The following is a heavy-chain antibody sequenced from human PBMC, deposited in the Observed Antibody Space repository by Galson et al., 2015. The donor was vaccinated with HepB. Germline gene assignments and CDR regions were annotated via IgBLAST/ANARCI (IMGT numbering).Heavy chain of an antibody. V-gene: IGHV3-11*06. J-gene: IGHJ4*02. Sequence: SLRLSCAASGFTFSDYYMSWIRQAPGKGLEWVSYISSSSSYTNYADSVKGRFTISRDNAKNSLYLQMNSLRAEDTAVYYCARRLGVRYDSSGYYLPRYYFDYWGQGTLVTVSS. CDR3: ARRLGVRYDSSGYYLPRYYFDY. D-gene: IGHD3-22*01. CDR1: GFTFSDYY. CDR2: ISSSSSYT.